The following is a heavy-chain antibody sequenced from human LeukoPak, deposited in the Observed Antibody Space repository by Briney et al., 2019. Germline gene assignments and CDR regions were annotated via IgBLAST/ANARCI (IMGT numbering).Heavy chain of an antibody. V-gene: IGHV3-23*01. CDR2: ISGSGDRT. CDR1: GFTFSSSA. J-gene: IGHJ4*02. CDR3: ARVNYGDYLPSFDY. D-gene: IGHD4-17*01. Sequence: GGSLRLSCAASGFTFSSSAMSWVRQAPGKGLQWVSSISGSGDRTYYADSVKGRFTISRDNAKNSLYLQMNSLRAEDTAVYYCARVNYGDYLPSFDYWGQGTLVTVSS.